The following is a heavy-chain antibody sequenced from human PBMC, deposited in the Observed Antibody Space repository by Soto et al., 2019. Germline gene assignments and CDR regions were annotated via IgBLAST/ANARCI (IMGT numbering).Heavy chain of an antibody. D-gene: IGHD6-6*01. CDR1: GYTFTSYG. Sequence: QVQLVQSGAEVKKPGASVQGSCKASGYTFTSYGISWVRQAPGQGLEWMGWISAYNGNTNYAQKRQGRVTMTTDTSTSKAYMELRSLRSDDTAVYYCARARIISSSFSGWFDPWGQGTLVTVSS. CDR2: ISAYNGNT. V-gene: IGHV1-18*01. CDR3: ARARIISSSFSGWFDP. J-gene: IGHJ5*02.